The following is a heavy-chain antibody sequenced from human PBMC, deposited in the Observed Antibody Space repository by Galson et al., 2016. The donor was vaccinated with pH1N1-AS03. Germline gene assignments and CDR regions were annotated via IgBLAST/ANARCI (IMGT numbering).Heavy chain of an antibody. D-gene: IGHD1-26*01. Sequence: SLRLSCAASGVSFSASWMSCGRQAPGKGLVWMVNIRQDGGEKYYVDSVGGRFTISRDNAKNPLYLQMNSLRAEDRAVYYCAIESPLCYYLDLWGRGTLVTVSS. CDR2: IRQDGGEK. CDR3: AIESPLCYYLDL. V-gene: IGHV3-7*03. J-gene: IGHJ2*01. CDR1: GVSFSASW.